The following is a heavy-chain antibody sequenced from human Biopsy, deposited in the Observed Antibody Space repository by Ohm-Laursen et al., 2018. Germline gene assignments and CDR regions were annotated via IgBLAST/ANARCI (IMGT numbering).Heavy chain of an antibody. D-gene: IGHD1-14*01. Sequence: TLSLTCAVNGESFSGYFWNWIRQPAGKGLEWIGQIYTSGITNYNPSLKSRVTLSVDTSKNKFSLRGSSVTAADTAVYYCARDRDRRGWFDPWGQGTLVTVSS. V-gene: IGHV4-4*07. CDR3: ARDRDRRGWFDP. CDR2: IYTSGIT. J-gene: IGHJ5*02. CDR1: GESFSGYF.